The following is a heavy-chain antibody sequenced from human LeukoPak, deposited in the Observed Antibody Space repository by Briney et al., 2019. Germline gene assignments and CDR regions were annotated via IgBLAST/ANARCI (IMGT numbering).Heavy chain of an antibody. CDR1: GYSSTGYY. CDR2: INPHNGGT. D-gene: IGHD1-1*01. J-gene: IGHJ6*03. V-gene: IGHV1-2*02. CDR3: ARARHIIGYYMDV. Sequence: ASVKVSCKASGYSSTGYYMYWVRQAPGQGLEWMGWINPHNGGTNYAQKFQGRVTMTRDTSISTAYMELSRLRSDDTAVYYCARARHIIGYYMDVWGKGTTVTISS.